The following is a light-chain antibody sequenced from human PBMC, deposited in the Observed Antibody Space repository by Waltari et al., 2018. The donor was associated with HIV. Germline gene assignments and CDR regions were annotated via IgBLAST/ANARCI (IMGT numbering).Light chain of an antibody. CDR3: QSGDGTGTWV. J-gene: IGLJ2*01. V-gene: IGLV3-25*03. CDR2: RDS. CDR1: ALAKQH. Sequence: SSELTQPPSVSVSPGQTARLTCSGNALAKQHTYWYQQNPGQAPVLVMYRDSERPSGIPERFSGSSSGTTVTLTITGAQAEDEADYYCQSGDGTGTWVFGGGTKLTVL.